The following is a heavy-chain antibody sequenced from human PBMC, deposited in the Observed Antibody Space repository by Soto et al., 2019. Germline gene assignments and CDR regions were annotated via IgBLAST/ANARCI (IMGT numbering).Heavy chain of an antibody. CDR3: AKADTEYSSSSVGMDV. CDR1: GFTFSSYA. J-gene: IGHJ6*02. Sequence: GGSLRLSCAASGFTFSSYAMSWVRQAPGKGLEWVSAISGSGGSTYYADSVKGRFTISRDNSKNTLYLQMNSLRAEDTAVYYCAKADTEYSSSSVGMDVWGQGTTVTVSS. D-gene: IGHD6-6*01. V-gene: IGHV3-23*01. CDR2: ISGSGGST.